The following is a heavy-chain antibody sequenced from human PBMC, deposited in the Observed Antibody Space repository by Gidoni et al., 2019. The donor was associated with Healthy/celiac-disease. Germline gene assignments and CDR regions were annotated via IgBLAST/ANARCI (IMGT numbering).Heavy chain of an antibody. CDR1: GGSISSGDYY. J-gene: IGHJ4*02. CDR2: VYYSGST. CDR3: ARKWLQYPWYFDY. Sequence: QVQLQESGPGLVKPSKTLSLTCTVSGGSISSGDYYWSWFRQPPGKGLEWIGYVYYSGSTYYNPSLKSRVLISVDTSKNQFSLKLSSVTAADTAVYYCARKWLQYPWYFDYWGQGTLVTVSS. V-gene: IGHV4-30-4*01. D-gene: IGHD5-12*01.